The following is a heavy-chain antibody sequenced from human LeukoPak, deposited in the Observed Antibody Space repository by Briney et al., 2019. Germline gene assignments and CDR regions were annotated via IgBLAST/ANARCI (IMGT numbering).Heavy chain of an antibody. Sequence: GGSLRLSCAASGFTFSNAWMSWVRQAPGKGLEWVGRIKSKTDGGTTDYAAPVKGRFTISRDDSKNTLYLQMNSLKTEDTAVYYCTTPLPYYYDSSGYHYYYYYYMDVWGKGTTVTVSS. D-gene: IGHD3-22*01. CDR2: IKSKTDGGTT. J-gene: IGHJ6*03. V-gene: IGHV3-15*01. CDR3: TTPLPYYYDSSGYHYYYYYYMDV. CDR1: GFTFSNAW.